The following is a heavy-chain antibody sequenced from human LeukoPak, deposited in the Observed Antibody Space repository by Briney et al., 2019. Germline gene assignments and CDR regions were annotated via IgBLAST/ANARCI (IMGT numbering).Heavy chain of an antibody. J-gene: IGHJ3*02. CDR1: GXTFSSYA. CDR2: ISGSGGST. Sequence: GGSLRLSCAASGXTFSSYAMSWVRQAPGKGLEWISAISGSGGSTYYADSVKGQFTISRDNSENTLYLQMNSLRAEDTAVYYCARHLSGDDIWGQGTMVTVSS. V-gene: IGHV3-23*01. CDR3: ARHLSGDDI. D-gene: IGHD4-17*01.